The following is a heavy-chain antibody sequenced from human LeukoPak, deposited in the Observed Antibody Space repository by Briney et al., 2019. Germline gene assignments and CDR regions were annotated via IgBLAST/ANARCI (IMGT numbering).Heavy chain of an antibody. CDR3: ARVYYDSSGYFDY. CDR2: IWYDGSNK. J-gene: IGHJ4*02. D-gene: IGHD3-22*01. V-gene: IGHV3-33*01. Sequence: PGGSLRLSCAASGFTFSSYGTHWARQAPGKGLEWVAVIWYDGSNKYYADSVKGRFTISRDNSKNTLYLQMNSLRAEDTAVYYCARVYYDSSGYFDYWGQGTLVTVSS. CDR1: GFTFSSYG.